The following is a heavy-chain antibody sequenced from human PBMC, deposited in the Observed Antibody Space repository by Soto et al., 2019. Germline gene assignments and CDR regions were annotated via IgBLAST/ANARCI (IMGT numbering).Heavy chain of an antibody. V-gene: IGHV1-69*01. CDR3: ARDTGEGLPYYFAY. J-gene: IGHJ4*02. CDR1: GGTFSSYA. CDR2: IIPIFGTA. D-gene: IGHD3-10*01. Sequence: QVQLVQSGAEVKKPGSSVKVSCKASGGTFSSYAISWVRQAPGQGLEWMGGIIPIFGTANYAQQFQGRVTITADESTSTAYMELSSLRSEDTAVYYCARDTGEGLPYYFAYWGQGTLVTVSS.